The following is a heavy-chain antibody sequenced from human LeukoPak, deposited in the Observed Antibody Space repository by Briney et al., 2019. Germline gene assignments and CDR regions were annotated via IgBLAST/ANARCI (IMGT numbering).Heavy chain of an antibody. CDR2: IKPGGNEK. V-gene: IGHV3-7*03. CDR1: GFTFSSYW. CDR3: ATYDSWSGYNIAY. Sequence: GGSLRLSCAASGFTFSSYWMTWVRQGPGKGLEWVANIKPGGNEKYYVDSVKGRFTITRDNAENSLYLQMNSLKVEDSAIYYCATYDSWSGYNIAYWGQGTLVTVSS. J-gene: IGHJ4*02. D-gene: IGHD3-3*01.